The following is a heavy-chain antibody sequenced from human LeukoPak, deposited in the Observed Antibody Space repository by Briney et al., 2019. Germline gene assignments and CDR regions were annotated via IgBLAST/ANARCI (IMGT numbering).Heavy chain of an antibody. D-gene: IGHD4-17*01. J-gene: IGHJ4*02. CDR2: IYYSGST. CDR1: GGSVSSGSYY. CDR3: ARETYGDYVIV. V-gene: IGHV4-61*01. Sequence: PSETLSLTCTVSGGSVSSGSYYWSWIRQPPGTGLEWIGYIYYSGSTNYNPSLKSRVTISVDTSKNQFSLKLSSVTAADTAVYYCARETYGDYVIVWGQGTLVTVSS.